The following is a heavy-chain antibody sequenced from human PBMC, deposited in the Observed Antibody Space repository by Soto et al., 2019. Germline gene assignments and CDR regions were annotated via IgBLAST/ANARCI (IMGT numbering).Heavy chain of an antibody. CDR3: ARDRGDFWSGYPHQFDY. V-gene: IGHV3-33*01. Sequence: GGSLRLSCAASGFTFSSYGMHWVRQAPGKGLEWVAVIWYDGSNKYYADSVKGRFTISRDNSKNTLYLQMNSLRAEDTAVYYYARDRGDFWSGYPHQFDYWGRETLVTVSS. J-gene: IGHJ4*02. CDR1: GFTFSSYG. D-gene: IGHD3-3*01. CDR2: IWYDGSNK.